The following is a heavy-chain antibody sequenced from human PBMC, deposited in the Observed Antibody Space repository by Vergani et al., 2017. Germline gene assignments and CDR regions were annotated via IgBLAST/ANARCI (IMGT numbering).Heavy chain of an antibody. D-gene: IGHD3-22*01. V-gene: IGHV3-53*01. CDR3: ARERMKSSSGYYKEASYYYYMDV. CDR1: GGSFSGYY. Sequence: VQLQQWGAGLLKPSETLSLTCAVYGGSFSGYYWSWIRQHPGKGLEWVSVIYSGGSTYYADSVKGRFTISRDNSNNTLYLQMNSLRAEDTAVYYCARERMKSSSGYYKEASYYYYMDVWGKGTTVTVSS. J-gene: IGHJ6*03. CDR2: IYSGGST.